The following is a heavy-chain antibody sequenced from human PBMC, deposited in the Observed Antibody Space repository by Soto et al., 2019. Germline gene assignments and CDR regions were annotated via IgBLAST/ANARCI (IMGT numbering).Heavy chain of an antibody. D-gene: IGHD2-2*01. Sequence: QVQLVQSGAEVKKPGASVKVSCKVSGYTLTELSMHWVRQAPGKGLEWMGGFDPEDGETIYAQKFQGRVTMTEDTSTDTAYMELSSLRSEDTAVYYCATDSPQYCSSTSCFKWGWFDPWGQGTLVTVSS. CDR1: GYTLTELS. CDR2: FDPEDGET. CDR3: ATDSPQYCSSTSCFKWGWFDP. J-gene: IGHJ5*02. V-gene: IGHV1-24*01.